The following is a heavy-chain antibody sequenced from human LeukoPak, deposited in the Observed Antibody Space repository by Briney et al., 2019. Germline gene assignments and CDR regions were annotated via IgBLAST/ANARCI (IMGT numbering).Heavy chain of an antibody. CDR2: IRSKANSYAT. D-gene: IGHD3-22*01. V-gene: IGHV3-73*01. CDR3: TRRLADSSGYALDY. CDR1: GFTFSSYA. J-gene: IGHJ4*02. Sequence: PGGSLRLSCAASGFTFSSYAMSWVRQASGKGLEWVGRIRSKANSYATAYAASVKGRFTISRDDSKNTAYLQMNSLKTEDTAVYYCTRRLADSSGYALDYWGQGTLVTVSS.